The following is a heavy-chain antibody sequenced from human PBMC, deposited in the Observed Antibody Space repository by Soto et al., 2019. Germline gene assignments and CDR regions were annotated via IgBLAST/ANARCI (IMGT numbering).Heavy chain of an antibody. CDR2: MNPNSGNT. J-gene: IGHJ6*02. CDR3: AIEGFRRMAV. Sequence: QVQLVQSGAEVKKPGASVKVSCKASGYTFTSYDINWVRQATGQGLEWMGWMNPNSGNTGYAQKSQGSVTMTRNISISTAYMEQSRLRSEYTAEYYCAIEGFRRMAVWGQGTTVTVTS. CDR1: GYTFTSYD. V-gene: IGHV1-8*01.